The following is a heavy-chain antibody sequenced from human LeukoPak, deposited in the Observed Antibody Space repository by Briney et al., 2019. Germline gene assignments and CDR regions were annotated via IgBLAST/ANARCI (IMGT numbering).Heavy chain of an antibody. D-gene: IGHD3-16*01. CDR3: ARGRAARGGGGRDWFDP. CDR1: GYTFTAYY. CDR2: INPNSGGT. V-gene: IGHV1-2*02. Sequence: GASVKVSCKASGYTFTAYYMHWVRQAPGQGLEWMGWINPNSGGTVYAQNFQGRVTMTRDTSISTAYMELNRLRSDDTAVYYCARGRAARGGGGRDWFDPWGQGTLVTVSS. J-gene: IGHJ5*02.